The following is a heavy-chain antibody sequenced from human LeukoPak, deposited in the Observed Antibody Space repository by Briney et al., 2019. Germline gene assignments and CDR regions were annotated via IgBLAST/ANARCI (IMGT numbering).Heavy chain of an antibody. CDR2: IKQDGSEK. V-gene: IGHV3-7*01. CDR3: AREIGGYSGYDVTTYFDY. D-gene: IGHD5-12*01. J-gene: IGHJ4*02. Sequence: GGSLRLSCAASGFTFSSYWMSWVRPAPGKGLEWVANIKQDGSEKYYVDSVKGRFTIPRDNAKNSLYLQMNSLRAEDTAVYYCAREIGGYSGYDVTTYFDYWGQGTLVTVSS. CDR1: GFTFSSYW.